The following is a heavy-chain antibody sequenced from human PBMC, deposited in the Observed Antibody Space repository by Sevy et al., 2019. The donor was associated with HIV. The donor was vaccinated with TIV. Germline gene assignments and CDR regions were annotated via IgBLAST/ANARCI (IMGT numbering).Heavy chain of an antibody. CDR2: ITPNNGHT. V-gene: IGHV1-18*01. CDR3: ARAPSGSQGPGQYFHH. D-gene: IGHD1-26*01. J-gene: IGHJ1*01. CDR1: GYTFTYYH. Sequence: ASVKVSCKASGYTFTYYHITWVRQAPGQGLEWMGWITPNNGHTNIAQRLQGRVTMTTDTSTSTAYLELGSLTSDDTAVNYCARAPSGSQGPGQYFHHWARAPWSPSPQ.